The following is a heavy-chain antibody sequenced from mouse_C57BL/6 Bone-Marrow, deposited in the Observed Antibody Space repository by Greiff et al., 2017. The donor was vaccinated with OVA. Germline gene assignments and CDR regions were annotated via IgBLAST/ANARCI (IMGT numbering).Heavy chain of an antibody. CDR1: GYTFTDYN. J-gene: IGHJ1*03. CDR3: AREGATVVADWYFDV. D-gene: IGHD1-1*01. Sequence: VQLQQSGPELVKPGASVKIPCKASGYTFTDYNMDWVKQSHGKSLEWIGDINPNNGGTIYNQKFKGKATLTVDKSSSTAYMELHSLTSEDTAVYYGAREGATVVADWYFDVWGTGTTVTVSS. CDR2: INPNNGGT. V-gene: IGHV1-18*01.